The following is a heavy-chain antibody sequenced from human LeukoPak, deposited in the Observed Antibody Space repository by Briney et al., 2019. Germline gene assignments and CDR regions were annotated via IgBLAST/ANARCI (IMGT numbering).Heavy chain of an antibody. Sequence: GASVKVSCKASGYTFTNYVIHWVRQAPGQRLEWMGWINAGNGNTKYSQALQGRVTITRDTSASTVYMELSSLRSEDMAVYYCARNYYESSGYFDYWGQGTLVTVSS. CDR2: INAGNGNT. CDR3: ARNYYESSGYFDY. CDR1: GYTFTNYV. J-gene: IGHJ4*02. D-gene: IGHD3-22*01. V-gene: IGHV1-3*03.